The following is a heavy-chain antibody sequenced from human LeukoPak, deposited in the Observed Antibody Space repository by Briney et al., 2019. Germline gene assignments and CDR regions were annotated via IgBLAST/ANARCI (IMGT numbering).Heavy chain of an antibody. J-gene: IGHJ3*02. CDR1: GFTFSSYS. V-gene: IGHV3-21*01. CDR2: ISSSSSYI. CDR3: ARDRYAVVTSLDAFDI. D-gene: IGHD4-23*01. Sequence: GGSLRLSCAASGFTFSSYSMNWVRQAPGKGLEWVSSISSSSSYIYYADSVKGRFTISRDNAKNSLYLQMNSLRAEDTAVYYCARDRYAVVTSLDAFDIWGQGTMVTVSS.